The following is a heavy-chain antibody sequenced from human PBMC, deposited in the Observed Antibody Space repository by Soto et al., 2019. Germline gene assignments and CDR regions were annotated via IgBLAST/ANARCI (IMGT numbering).Heavy chain of an antibody. V-gene: IGHV4-30-2*01. J-gene: IGHJ4*02. CDR2: IYHSGST. CDR3: ARDERHDYALRY. D-gene: IGHD4-17*01. CDR1: GDSITNSY. Sequence: SETLSLTCTVSGDSITNSYWSWIRQPPGKGLEWIGYIYHSGSTFYSPSLKSRVTISVDGSKNQFFLKLSSVTAADTAVYYCARDERHDYALRYWGQGALVTVSS.